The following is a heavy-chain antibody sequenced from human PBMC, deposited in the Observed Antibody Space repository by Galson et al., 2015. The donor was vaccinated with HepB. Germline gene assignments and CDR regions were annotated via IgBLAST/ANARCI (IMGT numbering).Heavy chain of an antibody. CDR3: ARETVILNWSLDL. D-gene: IGHD2-21*01. Sequence: SLSLSCAASGFAFSRNGMHWVRQAPGKGLEWVGCIWYDGSNQHYGDSVKGRFTISRDNSKNTLYLQMNSLRVEDTAVYYCARETVILNWSLDLWGRGTLVTVSS. V-gene: IGHV3-33*01. CDR1: GFAFSRNG. J-gene: IGHJ2*01. CDR2: IWYDGSNQ.